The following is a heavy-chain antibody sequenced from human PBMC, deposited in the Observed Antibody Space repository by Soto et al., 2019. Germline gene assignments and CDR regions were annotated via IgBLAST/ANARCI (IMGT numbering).Heavy chain of an antibody. Sequence: KPSETLSLTCTVSGGSISSGDYYWSWIRQPPGKGLEWIGYIYYSGSTYYNPSLKSRVTISVDTSKNQFSLKLSSVTAADTAVYYCARAPYSSSVHYGMDVWGQGTTVTVSS. J-gene: IGHJ6*02. CDR2: IYYSGST. CDR3: ARAPYSSSVHYGMDV. CDR1: GGSISSGDYY. V-gene: IGHV4-30-4*01. D-gene: IGHD6-13*01.